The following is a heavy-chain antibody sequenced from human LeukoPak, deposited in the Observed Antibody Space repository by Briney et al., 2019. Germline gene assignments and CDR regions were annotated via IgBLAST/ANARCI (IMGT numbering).Heavy chain of an antibody. V-gene: IGHV4-34*01. D-gene: IGHD3-3*01. CDR3: VRGGATAFGVNYYYYYGMDV. Sequence: SETLSLTCAVSGGSFSGYYWTWIRQTPGKGLEWIGEINHGGITNYNPSLKGRVTISSDTAKSQFSLRLSSVTAADTAVYYCVRGGATAFGVNYYYYYGMDVWDRGTTVTVSS. CDR2: INHGGIT. CDR1: GGSFSGYY. J-gene: IGHJ6*02.